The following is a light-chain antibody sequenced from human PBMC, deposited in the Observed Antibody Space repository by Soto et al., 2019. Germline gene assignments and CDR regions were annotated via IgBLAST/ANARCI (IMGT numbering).Light chain of an antibody. J-gene: IGKJ1*01. CDR2: GAS. Sequence: EIVLTQSPGTLSLSPGDRATLSCSASQTVSSNFLAWYQQRPAQAPRLLIHGASTRATGITDRFSGSVSGTEFTLTISSLQSEDFAVYYCQQRQSWPRTFGQGTKVDIK. CDR1: QTVSSNF. V-gene: IGKV3-20*01. CDR3: QQRQSWPRT.